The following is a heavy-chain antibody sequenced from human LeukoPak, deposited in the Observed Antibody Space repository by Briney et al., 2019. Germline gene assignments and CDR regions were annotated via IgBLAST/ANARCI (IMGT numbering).Heavy chain of an antibody. Sequence: GGSLRLSCSASGFTFSSCAMHWVRQAPGKGLEYVSGISSNGGSTYYADSVKGRFTISRDNSKNTLYLQMNSLRAEDTAVYYCARAGSYGSGTLFDYWGQGTLVTVSS. CDR3: ARAGSYGSGTLFDY. D-gene: IGHD3-10*01. CDR1: GFTFSSCA. CDR2: ISSNGGST. V-gene: IGHV3-64*04. J-gene: IGHJ4*02.